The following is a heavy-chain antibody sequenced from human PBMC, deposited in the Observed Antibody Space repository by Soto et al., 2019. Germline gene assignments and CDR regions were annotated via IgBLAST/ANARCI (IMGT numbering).Heavy chain of an antibody. CDR2: INSDGSST. D-gene: IGHD6-13*01. V-gene: IGHV3-74*01. Sequence: GGSLRLSCAASGFTFSSYWMHWVRQAPGKGLVWVSRINSDGSSTSYADSVKGRFTISRDNAKNTLYLQMNSLRAEDTAVYYCARDRVSSWYANWFDPCGQGTLVTVSS. J-gene: IGHJ5*02. CDR1: GFTFSSYW. CDR3: ARDRVSSWYANWFDP.